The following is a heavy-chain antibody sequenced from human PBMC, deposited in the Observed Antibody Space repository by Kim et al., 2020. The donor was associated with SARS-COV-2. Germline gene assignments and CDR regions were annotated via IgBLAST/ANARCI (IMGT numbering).Heavy chain of an antibody. CDR2: IHSSGTT. CDR1: GGSISGFY. D-gene: IGHD6-19*01. CDR3: ASGGWYSDY. V-gene: IGHV4-59*13. J-gene: IGHJ4*02. Sequence: SETLSLTCTVSGGSISGFYWSWVRQPPGMGLEWIGYIHSSGTTNYNSSLESRVTISVDTSKNQFSLKLSSVTAADTAVYYCASGGWYSDYWGQGPLVTVSS.